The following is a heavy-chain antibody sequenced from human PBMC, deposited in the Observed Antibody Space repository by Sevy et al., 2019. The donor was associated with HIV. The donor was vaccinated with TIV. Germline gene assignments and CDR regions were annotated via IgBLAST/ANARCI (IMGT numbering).Heavy chain of an antibody. CDR1: GFSISSDYY. CDR3: ARDYYGSGSYYDFVY. CDR2: IYDGGST. J-gene: IGHJ4*02. Sequence: SETLSLTCTVSGFSISSDYYWGWIRQPPGKGLEWIGSIYDGGSTYYNPSLKSRVTISIDTSKNQFSLKLSSVTAADTAVHYCARDYYGSGSYYDFVYWGQGTLVTVSS. V-gene: IGHV4-38-2*02. D-gene: IGHD3-10*01.